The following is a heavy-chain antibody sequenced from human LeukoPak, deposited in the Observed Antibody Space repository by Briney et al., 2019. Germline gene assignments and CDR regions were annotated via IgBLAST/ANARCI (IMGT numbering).Heavy chain of an antibody. J-gene: IGHJ4*02. CDR1: GDTFTGYY. Sequence: ASVKVSCKASGDTFTGYYMHWVRQAPGQGLEWMGWINPNSGGTNYAQKFQGRVTMTRDTSISTAYMELSRLRSDDTAVYYCARDPGKQRLATFDYWGQGTLVTVSS. D-gene: IGHD6-19*01. V-gene: IGHV1-2*02. CDR2: INPNSGGT. CDR3: ARDPGKQRLATFDY.